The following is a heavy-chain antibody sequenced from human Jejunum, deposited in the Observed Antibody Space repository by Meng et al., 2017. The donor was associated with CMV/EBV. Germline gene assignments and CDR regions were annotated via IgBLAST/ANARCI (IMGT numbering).Heavy chain of an antibody. V-gene: IGHV3-66*02. CDR1: FTVNSNY. CDR3: ARRKYDSGDYYHHAFDI. J-gene: IGHJ3*02. CDR2: IYSGGST. Sequence: FTVNSNYMSWVRQAPGKGLEWVSLIYSGGSTYYADSVKGRFTISRDNSKNTLYLQMNSLRAEDTAVYYCARRKYDSGDYYHHAFDIWGQGTLVTVSS. D-gene: IGHD3-22*01.